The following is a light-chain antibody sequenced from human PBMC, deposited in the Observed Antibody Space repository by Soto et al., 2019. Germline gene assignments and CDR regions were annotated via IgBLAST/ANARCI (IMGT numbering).Light chain of an antibody. V-gene: IGLV2-18*02. CDR3: SSYTSSSTFNVV. CDR2: EVS. Sequence: SALTQPPSVSGSPGQSVTISCTGTSSDVGSYNRVSWYQQPPGTAPKLMIYEVSNRPSGVPDRFSGSKSGNTASLTISGLQAEDEADYYCSSYTSSSTFNVVFGGGTKLTVL. CDR1: SSDVGSYNR. J-gene: IGLJ2*01.